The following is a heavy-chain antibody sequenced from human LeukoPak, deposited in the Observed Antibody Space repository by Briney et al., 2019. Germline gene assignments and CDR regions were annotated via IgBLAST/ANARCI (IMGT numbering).Heavy chain of an antibody. J-gene: IGHJ4*02. V-gene: IGHV6-1*01. CDR3: ARGAWRSFDY. Sequence: SQTLSLTCAISGDSVSSNGVAWNWIRQSPSRGLEWLGRTYYRSKWFNYYAVSVNSRITISPDISKNQFSLQLNSVTPEDTAVYFCARGAWRSFDYWGQGTLVTVTS. CDR2: TYYRSKWFN. CDR1: GDSVSSNGVA.